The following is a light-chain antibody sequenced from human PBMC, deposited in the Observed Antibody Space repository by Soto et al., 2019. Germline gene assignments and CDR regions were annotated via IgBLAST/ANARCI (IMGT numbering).Light chain of an antibody. CDR3: QQYGRSLT. CDR2: DAS. V-gene: IGKV3-20*01. Sequence: ENVLTHSPWTLYLSPGETVTLCCRASQSVSNYVAWYQQKPGQAPRLLIYDASNRATGVPARFSGSGSGTDFTLTISRLEPEDFAVYYCQQYGRSLTFGGGTKVDI. CDR1: QSVSNY. J-gene: IGKJ4*01.